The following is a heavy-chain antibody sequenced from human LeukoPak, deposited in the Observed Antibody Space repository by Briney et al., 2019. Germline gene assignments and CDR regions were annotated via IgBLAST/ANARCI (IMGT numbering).Heavy chain of an antibody. V-gene: IGHV3-64*01. D-gene: IGHD6-6*01. CDR1: GFTFNNYP. CDR2: ISGSGGSM. Sequence: GRSLRLSCAASGFTFNNYPMHWVRQAPGKGLESVSAISGSGGSMYYANSVRGRFTISRDNSNNTLYLQMGSLRAEDTAVYYCAREAPPGSFDYWGQGTLAPVSS. CDR3: AREAPPGSFDY. J-gene: IGHJ4*02.